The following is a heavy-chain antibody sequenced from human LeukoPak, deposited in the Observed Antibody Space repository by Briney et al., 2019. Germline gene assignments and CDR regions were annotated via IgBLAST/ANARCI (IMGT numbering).Heavy chain of an antibody. V-gene: IGHV4-59*01. CDR2: IYYSGST. Sequence: SETLSLTCTVSGGSISSYYWSWIRQPPGKGLEWIGYIYYSGSTNYNPSPKSRVTISVDTSKNQFSLKLSSVTAADRAVYYGARVYRTVFDYWGQGTLVTVSS. CDR1: GGSISSYY. J-gene: IGHJ4*02. CDR3: ARVYRTVFDY. D-gene: IGHD2/OR15-2a*01.